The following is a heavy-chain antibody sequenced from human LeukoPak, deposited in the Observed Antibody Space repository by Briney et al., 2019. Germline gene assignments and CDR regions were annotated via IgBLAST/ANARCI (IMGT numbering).Heavy chain of an antibody. J-gene: IGHJ4*02. Sequence: PGGSLRLSCLASGFTLSSSSMSWVRQAPGKGLEWVSAINPGDDNTYYADSVKGRFTVSRDNSKNTLYLQLNTLRAEDTAVYYCAKSRYYDFWTAYLNHYLDSWGQGTLAVVSS. CDR1: GFTLSSSS. D-gene: IGHD3-3*01. CDR2: INPGDDNT. CDR3: AKSRYYDFWTAYLNHYLDS. V-gene: IGHV3-23*01.